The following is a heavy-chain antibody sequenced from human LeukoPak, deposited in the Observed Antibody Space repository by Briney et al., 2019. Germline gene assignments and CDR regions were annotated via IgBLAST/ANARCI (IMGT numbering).Heavy chain of an antibody. CDR1: GASLSSHY. Sequence: PSETLSLTCTVSGASLSSHYWSWIRQPPGKGLEGIGYISERWCTISNPSLKSRVTISVDTAKNQFSLKVSSVTAADTAVYYCAREVRLLEWLYAYYHMDVWGKGTTVTVSS. V-gene: IGHV4-59*11. CDR2: ISERWCT. D-gene: IGHD3-3*01. CDR3: AREVRLLEWLYAYYHMDV. J-gene: IGHJ6*03.